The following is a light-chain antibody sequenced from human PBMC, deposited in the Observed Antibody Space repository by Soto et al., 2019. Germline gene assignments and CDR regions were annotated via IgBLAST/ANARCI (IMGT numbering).Light chain of an antibody. J-gene: IGKJ5*01. CDR1: QSVRNN. Sequence: EIVMTQSPATLSVSPGERATLSCRASQSVRNNLAWYQQKPGQAPSLLIYGASTRATGIPARFSGSGSGTEFTLTISSLQSEDFAVYFCHQSNNWPRTFGQGTRLEIQ. V-gene: IGKV3-15*01. CDR2: GAS. CDR3: HQSNNWPRT.